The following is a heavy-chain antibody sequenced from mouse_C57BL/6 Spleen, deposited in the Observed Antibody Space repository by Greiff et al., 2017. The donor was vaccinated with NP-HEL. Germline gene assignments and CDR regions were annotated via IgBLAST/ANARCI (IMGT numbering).Heavy chain of an antibody. J-gene: IGHJ1*03. CDR1: GFTFSDYG. D-gene: IGHD1-1*01. CDR2: ISSGSSTI. V-gene: IGHV5-17*01. Sequence: EVKLMESGGGLVKPGGSLKLSCAASGFTFSDYGMHWVRQAPEKGLEWVAYISSGSSTIYYADTVKGRFTISRDNAKNTLFLQMTSLRSEDTAMYYCARSLITTVVANWYFDVWGTGTTVTVSS. CDR3: ARSLITTVVANWYFDV.